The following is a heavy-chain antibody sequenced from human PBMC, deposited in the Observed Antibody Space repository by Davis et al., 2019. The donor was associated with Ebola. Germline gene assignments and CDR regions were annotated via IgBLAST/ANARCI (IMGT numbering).Heavy chain of an antibody. V-gene: IGHV4-34*01. CDR3: ARIMYYDFWSGYQTYYYYGMDV. Sequence: MPGGSLRLSCAVYGGSFSGHYWSWIRQPPGKGLEWIGEITHGGRTNYSPSLKSRVTISVDTSKNQFSLKLSSVTAADTAVYYCARIMYYDFWSGYQTYYYYGMDVWGQGTTVTVSS. CDR2: ITHGGRT. J-gene: IGHJ6*02. D-gene: IGHD3-3*01. CDR1: GGSFSGHY.